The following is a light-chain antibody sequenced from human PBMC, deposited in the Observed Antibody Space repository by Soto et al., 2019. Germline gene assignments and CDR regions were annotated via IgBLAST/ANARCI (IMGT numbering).Light chain of an antibody. CDR1: QRVNSN. J-gene: IGKJ1*01. V-gene: IGKV3-15*01. CDR2: GAS. Sequence: EIVMTQCRGTLSVSPVERATLSCMAGQRVNSNLAWYQQKPGQAPRLLIYGASTRATAIPARFSGSGSGTDFTLTINGLQPDDFAIYYCEQYISYRAFGQGTKVDIK. CDR3: EQYISYRA.